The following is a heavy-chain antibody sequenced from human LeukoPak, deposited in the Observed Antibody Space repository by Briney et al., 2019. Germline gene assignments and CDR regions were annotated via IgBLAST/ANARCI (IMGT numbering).Heavy chain of an antibody. CDR1: VYTFTSYG. V-gene: IGHV1-3*01. Sequence: ASVKVSCKASVYTFTSYGISWVRQAPGQGLEGMGWINAGSGNTKYSQNFQGRVTISRDTSASTAYMELSSLTSEDTAVYYCARDSGEYYFDYWGQGTLVTVSS. D-gene: IGHD2-15*01. CDR2: INAGSGNT. CDR3: ARDSGEYYFDY. J-gene: IGHJ4*02.